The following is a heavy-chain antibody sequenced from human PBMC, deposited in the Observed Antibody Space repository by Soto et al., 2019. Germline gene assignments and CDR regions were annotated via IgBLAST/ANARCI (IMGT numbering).Heavy chain of an antibody. CDR2: IYYSGST. CDR1: GGSISSYY. D-gene: IGHD2-21*02. Sequence: QVQLQESGPGLVKPSETLSLTCTVSGGSISSYYWSWIRQPPGKGLEWIGYIYYSGSTNYNPSLKSRVTITVDTSKSQFSLKLSSVTAADTAVYYCAREGVTRNYYYCGMDVWGQGTTVTVSS. J-gene: IGHJ6*02. V-gene: IGHV4-59*01. CDR3: AREGVTRNYYYCGMDV.